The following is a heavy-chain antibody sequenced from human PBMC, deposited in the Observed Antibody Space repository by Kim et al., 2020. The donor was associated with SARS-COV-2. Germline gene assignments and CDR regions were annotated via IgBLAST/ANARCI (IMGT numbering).Heavy chain of an antibody. CDR2: IYHSGST. Sequence: SETLSLTCTVSGYSISSGYYWGWIRQPPGKGLEWIGSIYHSGSTYYNPSLKSRVTISVDTSKNQFSLKLSSVTAADTAVYYCARDQRNRGYCSSTSCFGTFDPWGQGTLVTVSS. V-gene: IGHV4-38-2*02. CDR3: ARDQRNRGYCSSTSCFGTFDP. CDR1: GYSISSGYY. D-gene: IGHD2-2*01. J-gene: IGHJ5*02.